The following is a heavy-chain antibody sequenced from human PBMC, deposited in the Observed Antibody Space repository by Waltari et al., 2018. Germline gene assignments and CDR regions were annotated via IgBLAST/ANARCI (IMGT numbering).Heavy chain of an antibody. CDR3: ARDRLYGNYEVDY. D-gene: IGHD4-17*01. V-gene: IGHV4-31*03. J-gene: IGHJ4*02. Sequence: QVQLQESGPGLVKPSQTLSLTCTVSGGSISSGGYYWSWIRQHPGKGLEWIGYIYYSGSTYYNPSLKSRVTRSVDTSKNQFSLKLSSVTAADTAVYYCARDRLYGNYEVDYWGQGTLVTVSS. CDR1: GGSISSGGYY. CDR2: IYYSGST.